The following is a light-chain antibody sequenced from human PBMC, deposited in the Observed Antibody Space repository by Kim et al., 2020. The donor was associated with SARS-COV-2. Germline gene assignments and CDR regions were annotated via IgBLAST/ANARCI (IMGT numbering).Light chain of an antibody. CDR1: SSNIGAGYH. Sequence: QSVLTQPPSVSGAPGQRVTISCTGSSSNIGAGYHVHWYQQLPGTAPKLLIYSNTNRPSGVPDRFSGSKSGTSASLAITGLQAEDEADYYCQSYDSSLSGYKVFGGGTQLTVL. J-gene: IGLJ3*02. CDR2: SNT. V-gene: IGLV1-40*01. CDR3: QSYDSSLSGYKV.